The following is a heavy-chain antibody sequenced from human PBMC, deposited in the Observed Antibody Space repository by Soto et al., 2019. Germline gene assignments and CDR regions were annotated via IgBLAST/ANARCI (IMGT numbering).Heavy chain of an antibody. CDR3: ATEPEDTSTRGYYYYGMDV. Sequence: EVQLVESGGGLVQPGGSLRLSCAASGFTFSSYWMSWVRQAPGKGLEWVANIKQDGSEKYYVDSVKGRFTISRDNAKNSLYLQMNSLRAEDTAVYYCATEPEDTSTRGYYYYGMDVWGQGTTVTVSS. CDR2: IKQDGSEK. J-gene: IGHJ6*02. V-gene: IGHV3-7*03. CDR1: GFTFSSYW. D-gene: IGHD5-18*01.